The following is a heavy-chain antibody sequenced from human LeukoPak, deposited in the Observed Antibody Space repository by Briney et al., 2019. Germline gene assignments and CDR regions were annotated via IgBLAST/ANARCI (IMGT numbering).Heavy chain of an antibody. CDR3: ASNSGYDQPFDY. D-gene: IGHD5-12*01. V-gene: IGHV1-2*02. CDR2: INPNSGGT. CDR1: GYTFTGYY. J-gene: IGHJ4*02. Sequence: GASVKVSCKASGYTFTGYYLHWVRQAPGQGLEWMGWINPNSGGTNYAQRFQGRVTMTRDTCISTACMELSRLRFDDTAVYYCASNSGYDQPFDYWGQGTLATVSS.